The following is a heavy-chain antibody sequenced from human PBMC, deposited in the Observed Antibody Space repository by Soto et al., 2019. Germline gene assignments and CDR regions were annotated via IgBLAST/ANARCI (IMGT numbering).Heavy chain of an antibody. CDR3: ARHTYCSSTSCPVDY. CDR1: GGSISSYY. J-gene: IGHJ4*02. V-gene: IGHV4-59*08. Sequence: PSETLSLTCTVSGGSISSYYWSWIRQPPGKGLEWIGYIYYSGSTNYNPSLKSRVTISADTSKNQFSLKLSSVTAADTAVYYCARHTYCSSTSCPVDYWGQGTLVTVSS. D-gene: IGHD2-2*01. CDR2: IYYSGST.